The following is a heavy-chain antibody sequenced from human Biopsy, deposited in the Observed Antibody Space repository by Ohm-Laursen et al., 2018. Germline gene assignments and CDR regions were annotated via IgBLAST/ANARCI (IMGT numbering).Heavy chain of an antibody. CDR3: ARLGSGGYFPTVFGF. CDR1: GVSINGGSYY. CDR2: IFYGANT. D-gene: IGHD2-21*02. Sequence: TLSLTCTVSGVSINGGSYYWNWIRQHPGKGLEWIGNIFYGANTYYNPSLKSRVTISVDTSKNQFSLKLSSVTAADPAVYYCARLGSGGYFPTVFGFWGQGALVTVSS. J-gene: IGHJ4*01. V-gene: IGHV4-31*03.